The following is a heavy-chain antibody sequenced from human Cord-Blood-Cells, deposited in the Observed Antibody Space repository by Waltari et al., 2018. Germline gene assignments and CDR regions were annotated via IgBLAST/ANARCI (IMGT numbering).Heavy chain of an antibody. V-gene: IGHV4-59*01. CDR1: GGSIRRYY. CDR3: AREKVPGTNWFDP. J-gene: IGHJ5*02. D-gene: IGHD1-26*01. CDR2: IYYSGST. Sequence: QVQLQESGPGLVKPSETLSLTCTVSGGSIRRYYWSWNRKPPGKGLEWIGYIYYSGSTNSNPSLKSRVTISVDTSKNQFSLKLSSVTAADTAVYYCAREKVPGTNWFDPWGQGTLVTVSS.